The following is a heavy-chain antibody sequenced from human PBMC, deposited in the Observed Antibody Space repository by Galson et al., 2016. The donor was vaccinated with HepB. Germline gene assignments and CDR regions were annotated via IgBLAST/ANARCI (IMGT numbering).Heavy chain of an antibody. CDR3: TRGFCSSTSCYANDY. D-gene: IGHD2-2*01. Sequence: SLRLSCAASGFIFSGSAMHWVRQASGKGLEWLGRIRSKANSYATTYAASVKGRFTISRDDSKNTAYLQMNSLTTEDTAMYYCTRGFCSSTSCYANDYWGQGTLVTVSS. CDR1: GFIFSGSA. V-gene: IGHV3-73*01. CDR2: IRSKANSYAT. J-gene: IGHJ4*02.